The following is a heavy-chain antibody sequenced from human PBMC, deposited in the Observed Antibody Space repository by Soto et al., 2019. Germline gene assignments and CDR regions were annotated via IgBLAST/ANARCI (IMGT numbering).Heavy chain of an antibody. CDR2: IYYSGST. Sequence: SETLSLTCTVSGGSISRSSYYWGWIRQPPGKGLEWIGSIYYSGSTYYNPSLKSRVTISVDTSKNQFSLKLSSVTAADTAVYYCARTGSGIYLSTYYYYGMDVWGQGTTVTVSS. CDR3: ARTGSGIYLSTYYYYGMDV. CDR1: GGSISRSSYY. J-gene: IGHJ6*02. V-gene: IGHV4-39*01. D-gene: IGHD3-10*01.